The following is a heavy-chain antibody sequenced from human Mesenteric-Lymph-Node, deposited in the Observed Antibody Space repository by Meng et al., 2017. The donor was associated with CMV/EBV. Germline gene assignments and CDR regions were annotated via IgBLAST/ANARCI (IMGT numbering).Heavy chain of an antibody. CDR1: GFTVSSNY. D-gene: IGHD1-14*01. V-gene: IGHV3-23*01. CDR2: ISGSGGST. J-gene: IGHJ4*02. CDR3: AKDRDGNPDDY. Sequence: GGSLRLSCAASGFTVSSNYMSWVRQAPGKGLEWVSAISGSGGSTYYADSVKGRFTISRDNSKNTLYLQMNSLRAEDTAVYYCAKDRDGNPDDYWGQGTLVTVSS.